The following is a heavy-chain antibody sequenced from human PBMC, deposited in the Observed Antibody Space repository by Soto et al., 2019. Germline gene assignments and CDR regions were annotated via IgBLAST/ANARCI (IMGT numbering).Heavy chain of an antibody. V-gene: IGHV5-51*01. CDR3: ARLDYGSGTPHFDV. CDR2: IFPDDSDT. CDR1: GYSFTRYW. Sequence: PGESLKISCQVSGYSFTRYWIGWVRQMSGKGLEWMAMIFPDDSDTRYSPSFQGRVTISVDKSTSTASLQWHSLEASDTAMYYFARLDYGSGTPHFDVWGQGTQVTVSS. D-gene: IGHD3-10*01. J-gene: IGHJ4*02.